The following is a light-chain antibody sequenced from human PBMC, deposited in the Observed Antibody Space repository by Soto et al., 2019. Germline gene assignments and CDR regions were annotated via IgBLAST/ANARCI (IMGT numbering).Light chain of an antibody. CDR3: QHYGSSPT. CDR1: QSLTTRY. J-gene: IGKJ5*01. V-gene: IGKV3-20*01. Sequence: EIVLTQSPGTLSLFPGERATLSCRASQSLTTRYLAWYQQKPGQAPRLLIYGASSRSTGIPDGFSDSGSGTEFALPISRLEPEHFAVYYCQHYGSSPTFGQGTRLEIK. CDR2: GAS.